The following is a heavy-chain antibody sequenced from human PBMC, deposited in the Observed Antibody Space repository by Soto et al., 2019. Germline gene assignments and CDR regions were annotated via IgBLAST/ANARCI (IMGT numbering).Heavy chain of an antibody. D-gene: IGHD5-18*01. CDR2: IYYSGST. CDR1: GGSISSGDYY. CDR3: ARGAGYSYGYFDY. V-gene: IGHV4-30-4*01. Sequence: PSETLSLTCTVSGGSISSGDYYWSWIRQPPGKGLEWIGYIYYSGSTYYNPSLKSRVTISVDTSKNQFSLKLSSVTAADTAVYYCARGAGYSYGYFDYWGQGTLVTVSS. J-gene: IGHJ4*02.